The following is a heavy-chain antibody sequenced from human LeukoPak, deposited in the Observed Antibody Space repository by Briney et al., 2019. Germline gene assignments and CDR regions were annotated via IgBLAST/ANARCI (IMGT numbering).Heavy chain of an antibody. CDR3: ARIWHTTASGYNWRDS. V-gene: IGHV1-2*02. D-gene: IGHD1-1*01. J-gene: IGHJ5*01. CDR1: GYTFTDYY. CDR2: INPNSGVT. Sequence: ASLKVSCKASGYTFTDYYMCWVRQPPGQGLEWMGWINPNSGVTNYAQNFQGRVTMTRDTSITTAYMELTRMTSDDTAVYYCARIWHTTASGYNWRDSWGQGTLVIVSS.